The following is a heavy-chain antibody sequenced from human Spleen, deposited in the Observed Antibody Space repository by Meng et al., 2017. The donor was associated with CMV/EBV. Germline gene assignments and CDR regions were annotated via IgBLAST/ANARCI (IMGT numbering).Heavy chain of an antibody. V-gene: IGHV4-31*02. CDR1: GYTVTSGSYH. CDR3: ARGGVYKFHFDF. J-gene: IGHJ4*02. Sequence: SGYTVTSGSYHWNWIRNHPGKGLEWIGFIYNAGCTYYNPSLKSRVTISEGTSKNQFSLDMTSVTAADTAVYYCARGGVYKFHFDFWGLGTLVTVSS. D-gene: IGHD1-14*01. CDR2: IYNAGCT.